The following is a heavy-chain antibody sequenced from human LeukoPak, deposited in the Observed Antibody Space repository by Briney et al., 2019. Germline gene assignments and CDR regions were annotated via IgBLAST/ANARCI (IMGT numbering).Heavy chain of an antibody. D-gene: IGHD3-16*01. CDR2: ILPSFGAP. J-gene: IGHJ5*02. CDR3: ARARDVAFRFMMDP. Sequence: SVKVSCKTSGGSFNNYAINWVRQAPGQGLEWMGVILPSFGAPYYSQKFQGRVTITADKSTTTAYMELRGLTSEDTAVYYCARARDVAFRFMMDPWGQGTLVTVSS. V-gene: IGHV1-69*06. CDR1: GGSFNNYA.